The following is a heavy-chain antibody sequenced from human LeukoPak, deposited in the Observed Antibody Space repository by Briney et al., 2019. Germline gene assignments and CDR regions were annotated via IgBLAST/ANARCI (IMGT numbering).Heavy chain of an antibody. CDR1: GCTFSSYS. CDR3: AKTIHTSSYYATSDS. CDR2: IDGSGDTT. J-gene: IGHJ4*02. D-gene: IGHD2-2*01. V-gene: IGHV3-23*01. Sequence: PGGSLRLSCGASGCTFSSYSMNWVRLAPGKGLEWVSFIDGSGDTTYYADSVKGRFTISRDNSKNTLSLQMISLRVEDTALYYCAKTIHTSSYYATSDSWGQGTLVTVSS.